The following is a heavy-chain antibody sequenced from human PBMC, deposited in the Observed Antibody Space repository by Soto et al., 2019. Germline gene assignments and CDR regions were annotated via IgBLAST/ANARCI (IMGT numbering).Heavy chain of an antibody. J-gene: IGHJ4*02. D-gene: IGHD3-22*01. CDR1: GGSVSSGSYY. Sequence: SETLSLTCTVSGGSVSSGSYYWSWIRQPPGKGLEWIGYIYYSGSTNYNPSLKSRVTISVDTSKNQFSLKLSSVTAADTAVYYCAREKTLGSSGYYHDYWGQGTLVTVSS. CDR3: AREKTLGSSGYYHDY. CDR2: IYYSGST. V-gene: IGHV4-61*01.